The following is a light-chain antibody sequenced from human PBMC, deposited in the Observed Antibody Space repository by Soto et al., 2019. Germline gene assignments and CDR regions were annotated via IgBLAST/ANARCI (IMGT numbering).Light chain of an antibody. CDR3: ATWDDSLSGPL. CDR1: KSNIGSNY. J-gene: IGLJ7*01. V-gene: IGLV1-47*01. CDR2: RND. Sequence: QPVLTQPPSASGTPGQRVTISCSGSKSNIGSNYVYWYQQLPGTAPKLLIYRNDQRPSGVPDRLSGSKSGTSASLAISGLRSEDEADYYCATWDDSLSGPLFGGGTQLTVL.